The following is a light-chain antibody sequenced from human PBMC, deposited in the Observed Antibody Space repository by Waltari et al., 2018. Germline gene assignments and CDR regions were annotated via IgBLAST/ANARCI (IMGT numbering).Light chain of an antibody. CDR1: QGVNSY. J-gene: IGKJ1*01. V-gene: IGKV1-9*01. Sequence: DVQLTQSPSFLSASVGDRVTITCRASQGVNSYLAWYRQKPGQAPKLLIYSASTLQSGVPSRFSGSGSGTQFTLTISSLHPEDFATYYCQQVNTYPRTFGQGTKVEIK. CDR2: SAS. CDR3: QQVNTYPRT.